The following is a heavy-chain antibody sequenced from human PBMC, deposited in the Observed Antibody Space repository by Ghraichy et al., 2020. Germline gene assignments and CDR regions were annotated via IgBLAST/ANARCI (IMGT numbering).Heavy chain of an antibody. Sequence: GESLNISCAASGFTFSSYGMHWVRQAPGKGPEWVAAIQYDGSKKYYTDSVKGRFTISRDDSKNTLYLQMSSLRAEDTAVYYCARDSCTSKTCLDYWGQGTLVTVSS. CDR1: GFTFSSYG. V-gene: IGHV3-33*01. D-gene: IGHD2-2*01. J-gene: IGHJ4*02. CDR2: IQYDGSKK. CDR3: ARDSCTSKTCLDY.